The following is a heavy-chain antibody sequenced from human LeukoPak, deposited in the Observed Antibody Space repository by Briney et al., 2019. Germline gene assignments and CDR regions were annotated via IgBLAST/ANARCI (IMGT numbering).Heavy chain of an antibody. J-gene: IGHJ6*03. D-gene: IGHD1-26*01. Sequence: PGGSLRLSCAASGFALSSYAMSWVRQAPGKGLEWVSATSSSDAGTYHAESVRGRFTISRDNSKNSLYLQMNSLRAEDTAVYYCARGGLPAFYYYMDVWGKGTTVTVSS. CDR1: GFALSSYA. CDR2: TSSSDAGT. V-gene: IGHV3-23*01. CDR3: ARGGLPAFYYYMDV.